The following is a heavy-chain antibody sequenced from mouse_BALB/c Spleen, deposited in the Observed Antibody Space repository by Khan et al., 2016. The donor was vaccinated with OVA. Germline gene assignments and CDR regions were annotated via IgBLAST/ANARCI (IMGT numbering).Heavy chain of an antibody. V-gene: IGHV2-6-1*01. CDR2: KWIDGST. D-gene: IGHD2-10*01. J-gene: IGHJ4*01. CDR3: ARQPYYHYNVMDY. CDR1: GFSLTNYG. Sequence: QVQLKESGPGLVAPSQSLSITCTISGFSLTNYGVHWVRQPPGKGLECLPVKWIDGSTPYISALKSRLTITKDNSKSQVFLKMNSLQTDDTAIYFCARQPYYHYNVMDYWGQGTSVTVSS.